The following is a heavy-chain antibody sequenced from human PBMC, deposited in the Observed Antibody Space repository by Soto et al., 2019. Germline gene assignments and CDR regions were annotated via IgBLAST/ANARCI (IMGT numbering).Heavy chain of an antibody. V-gene: IGHV4-30-4*01. Sequence: PSETLFLTCTVSGGSISSGDYYWSWIRQPPGKGLEWIGYIYYSGSTYYNPSLKSRVTISVDTSKNQFSLKLSSVTAADTAVYYCARVEDYYDSSGYYVWGQGTLVTVSS. CDR2: IYYSGST. CDR1: GGSISSGDYY. CDR3: ARVEDYYDSSGYYV. D-gene: IGHD3-22*01. J-gene: IGHJ4*02.